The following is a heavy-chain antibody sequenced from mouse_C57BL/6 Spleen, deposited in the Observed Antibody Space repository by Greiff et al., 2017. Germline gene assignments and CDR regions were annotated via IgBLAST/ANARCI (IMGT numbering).Heavy chain of an antibody. V-gene: IGHV1-66*01. D-gene: IGHD1-3*01. CDR1: GYGFTSYY. Sequence: QVQLQQSGPELVKPGASVKISCKASGYGFTSYYIHWVKQRPGQGLEWIGWIYPGSGNTKYNEKFKGKATLTADTSSSTAYMQLSSLTSDDSAVYYCAIKGRAAWFAYWGQGTLVTVSA. CDR3: AIKGRAAWFAY. J-gene: IGHJ3*01. CDR2: IYPGSGNT.